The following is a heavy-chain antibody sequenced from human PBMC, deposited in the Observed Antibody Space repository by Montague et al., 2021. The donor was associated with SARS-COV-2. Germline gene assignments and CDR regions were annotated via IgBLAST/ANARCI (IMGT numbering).Heavy chain of an antibody. CDR1: GFTFSSYE. Sequence: SVRLSCGAFGFTFSSYEMNWVRQAPGKGLEWVSYISSSGSTIYYADSVKGRFTISRDNAKNSLYLQMNSLRAEDTAVYYCARDIAVAGTSFDYWGQGTLVTVSS. D-gene: IGHD6-19*01. V-gene: IGHV3-48*03. J-gene: IGHJ4*02. CDR2: ISSSGSTI. CDR3: ARDIAVAGTSFDY.